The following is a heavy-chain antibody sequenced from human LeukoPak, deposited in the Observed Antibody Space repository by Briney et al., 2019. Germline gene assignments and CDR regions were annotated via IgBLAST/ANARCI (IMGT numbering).Heavy chain of an antibody. D-gene: IGHD3-3*01. Sequence: PSETLSLTCTVSGGSISSSSYYWGWIRQPPGRGLEWIGSIHYSGSTYYNQSLKSRFVISVDTAKNAYSLKLSSVTAADTAVYYGARHPPVGTIFGVVTAHFDYWGQGTLVTVSS. CDR2: IHYSGST. CDR3: ARHPPVGTIFGVVTAHFDY. J-gene: IGHJ4*02. V-gene: IGHV4-39*01. CDR1: GGSISSSSYY.